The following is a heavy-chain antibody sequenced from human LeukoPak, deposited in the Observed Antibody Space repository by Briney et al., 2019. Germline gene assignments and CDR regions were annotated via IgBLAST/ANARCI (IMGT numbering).Heavy chain of an antibody. J-gene: IGHJ4*02. CDR3: ARGRDCSGSSCYRDY. CDR1: GFTFSSYS. CDR2: ISGISTYI. V-gene: IGHV3-21*01. Sequence: GGSLRLSCAASGFTFSSYSMNWVRQAPGKGLEWVSSISGISTYIYYADSVKGRFTISRDNAKNSLYLQMNSLRAEDTAVYYCARGRDCSGSSCYRDYWGQGTLVTVS. D-gene: IGHD2-15*01.